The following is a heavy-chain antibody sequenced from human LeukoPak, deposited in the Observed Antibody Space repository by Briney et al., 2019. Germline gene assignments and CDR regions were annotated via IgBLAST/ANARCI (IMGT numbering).Heavy chain of an antibody. J-gene: IGHJ4*02. V-gene: IGHV1-69*06. D-gene: IGHD5-18*01. Sequence: GSSVKISCKASGGTFSNYAINWVLQAPGQGLEWMGGITPIFGTANYVHKYKGRVTITADKSTSTAYMELSRLRSEDTATYYCARASSDDTAMATPFAYWGRGTLVIVSS. CDR3: ARASSDDTAMATPFAY. CDR2: ITPIFGTA. CDR1: GGTFSNYA.